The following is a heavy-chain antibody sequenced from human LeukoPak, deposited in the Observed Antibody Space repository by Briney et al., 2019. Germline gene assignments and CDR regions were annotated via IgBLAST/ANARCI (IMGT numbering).Heavy chain of an antibody. CDR3: TSDEVDTAMVGFDY. J-gene: IGHJ4*02. CDR2: IRSKANSYAT. Sequence: GGSLRLSCAASGFTFSGSAMRWVRQASGKGLEWVGRIRSKANSYATAYAASVKGRFTISRDDSKNTAYLQMNSLKTEDTAVYYCTSDEVDTAMVGFDYWGQGTLVTVSS. D-gene: IGHD5-18*01. CDR1: GFTFSGSA. V-gene: IGHV3-73*01.